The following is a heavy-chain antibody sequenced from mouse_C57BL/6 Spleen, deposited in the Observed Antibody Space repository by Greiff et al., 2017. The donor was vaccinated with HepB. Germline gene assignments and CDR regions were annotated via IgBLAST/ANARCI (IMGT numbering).Heavy chain of an antibody. Sequence: QVQLKESGAELARPGASVKLSCKASGYTFTSYGISWVKQRTGQGLEWIGEIYPRSGNTYYNEKFKGKATLTADKSSSTAYMELRSLTSEDSAVYFCARGSSHGSSYGAMDDWGQGTSVTVSS. V-gene: IGHV1-81*01. CDR3: ARGSSHGSSYGAMDD. D-gene: IGHD1-1*01. CDR2: IYPRSGNT. CDR1: GYTFTSYG. J-gene: IGHJ4*01.